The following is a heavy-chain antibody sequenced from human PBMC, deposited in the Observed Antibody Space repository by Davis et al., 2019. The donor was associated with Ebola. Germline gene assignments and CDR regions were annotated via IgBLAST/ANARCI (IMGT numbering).Heavy chain of an antibody. D-gene: IGHD6-19*01. CDR1: GYTFTSYA. V-gene: IGHV1-3*01. CDR2: INPHNGNT. J-gene: IGHJ6*02. Sequence: ASVKASCKASGYTFTSYAMHWVRQAPGQRLEWMGWINPHNGNTNYAQNVQGRVIMTSDTATTTAYMEVGSLRSDDTAVYYCARFGKGVHSSGWFYYYYGMDVWGQGTTVTVSS. CDR3: ARFGKGVHSSGWFYYYYGMDV.